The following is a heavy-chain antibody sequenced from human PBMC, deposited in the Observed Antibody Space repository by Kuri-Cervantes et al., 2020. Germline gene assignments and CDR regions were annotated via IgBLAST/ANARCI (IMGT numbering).Heavy chain of an antibody. Sequence: GSLRLSCTVSGGSISSYYWSWIRQPPGKGLEWIGYIYYSGSTNYNPSLKSRVTISVDTSKNQFSLKLSSVTAADTAVYYCARGVQSLEWLLYTYYFDYWGQGTLVTVSS. CDR1: GGSISSYY. CDR2: IYYSGST. J-gene: IGHJ4*02. D-gene: IGHD3-3*01. V-gene: IGHV4-59*12. CDR3: ARGVQSLEWLLYTYYFDY.